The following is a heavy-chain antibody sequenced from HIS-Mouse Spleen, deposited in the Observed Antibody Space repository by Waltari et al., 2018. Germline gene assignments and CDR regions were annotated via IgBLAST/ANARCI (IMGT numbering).Heavy chain of an antibody. CDR3: ARGSPAEDAFDI. CDR1: GGSISSSSYY. CDR2: IYYSGGT. Sequence: QLQLQESGPGLVKPSETLSLTCTVSGGSISSSSYYWGWIRQPPGDGPEWTGGIYYSGGTYYNPHPNSRVTISVDTSKNQFSLKLSSVTAADTAVYYCARGSPAEDAFDIWGQGTMVTVSS. V-gene: IGHV4-39*07. J-gene: IGHJ3*02.